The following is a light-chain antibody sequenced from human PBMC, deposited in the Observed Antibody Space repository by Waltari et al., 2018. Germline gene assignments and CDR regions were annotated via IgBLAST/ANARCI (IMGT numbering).Light chain of an antibody. V-gene: IGLV4-69*01. CDR1: SRHSSND. CDR3: QTWGTGIQV. CDR2: VNSDGSH. J-gene: IGLJ2*01. Sequence: QLVLTQSPSASASLGDSVTLTCTLSSRHSSNDAAWPHQQPETVPRYLMKVNSDGSHNKGDGIPNRFSGSSSGAERYLTISSLQSEDEADYYCQTWGTGIQVFGGGTKLTVL.